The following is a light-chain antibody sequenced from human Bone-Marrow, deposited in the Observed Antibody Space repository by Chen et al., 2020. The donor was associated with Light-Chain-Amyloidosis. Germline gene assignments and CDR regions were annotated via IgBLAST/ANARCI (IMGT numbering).Light chain of an antibody. Sequence: SYELTQPPSVSVSPGQTARITCSGDDLPTKYAYWYQQKPGQAPVLVIHRDTARPPGISERFSGSSSGTTAALTISGGQAEDEADYRCQSADSSGTYEVIFGGGTKLTVL. J-gene: IGLJ2*01. V-gene: IGLV3-25*03. CDR3: QSADSSGTYEVI. CDR1: DLPTKY. CDR2: RDT.